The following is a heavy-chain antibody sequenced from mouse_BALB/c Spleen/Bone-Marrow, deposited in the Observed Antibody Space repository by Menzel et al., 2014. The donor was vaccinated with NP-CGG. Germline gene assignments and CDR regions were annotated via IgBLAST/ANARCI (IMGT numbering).Heavy chain of an antibody. CDR3: ARSKYGNYVGFDY. Sequence: VQLQQSGAELAKPGASVQLSCKASGYIFTSYWMHWVKQRPGQGLEWIGYINPITGYIEYNQKFKDKATLTADRSSSTAYMQLSSLTSEDSAVYYCARSKYGNYVGFDYWGQGTTLTVSS. D-gene: IGHD2-10*02. CDR1: GYIFTSYW. V-gene: IGHV1-7*01. CDR2: INPITGYI. J-gene: IGHJ2*01.